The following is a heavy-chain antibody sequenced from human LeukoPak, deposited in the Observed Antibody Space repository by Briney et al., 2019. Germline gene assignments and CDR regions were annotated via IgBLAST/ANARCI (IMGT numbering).Heavy chain of an antibody. V-gene: IGHV4-34*01. Sequence: SETLSLTCAVYGGSFSGYYWSWIRQPPGKGLEWIGEINHSGSTNYNPSLKSRVTISVDTSKNQFSLKLSSVTAADTAVYYCARITMIVVVTRPYDAFDIWGQGTMVTVSS. CDR1: GGSFSGYY. D-gene: IGHD3-22*01. J-gene: IGHJ3*02. CDR2: INHSGST. CDR3: ARITMIVVVTRPYDAFDI.